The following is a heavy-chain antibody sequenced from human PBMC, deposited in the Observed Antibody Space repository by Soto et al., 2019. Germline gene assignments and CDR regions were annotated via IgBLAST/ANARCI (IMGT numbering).Heavy chain of an antibody. Sequence: SVKVSCKASGGTFSSYAISWVRQAPGQGLEWMGGIIPIFGTANYAQKFQGRVTITADKSTSTAYMELSSLRSEDTAVYYCARDLPRPLEADGTWSYYYGMDVWGQGTTVTVSS. D-gene: IGHD6-13*01. CDR1: GGTFSSYA. J-gene: IGHJ6*02. CDR2: IIPIFGTA. V-gene: IGHV1-69*06. CDR3: ARDLPRPLEADGTWSYYYGMDV.